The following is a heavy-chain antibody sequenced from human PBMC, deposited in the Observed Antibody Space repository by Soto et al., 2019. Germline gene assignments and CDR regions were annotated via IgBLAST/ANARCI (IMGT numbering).Heavy chain of an antibody. CDR3: AKDHFKGNGVFDGFDV. V-gene: IGHV3-23*01. CDR1: GFTFNIHA. D-gene: IGHD2-8*01. J-gene: IGHJ3*01. Sequence: PRGSLRLSCAAAGFTFNIHAMIFCRHSPGKGLEWVSTIGSTDIYYADSVKGRFTISRDNSKDILFLQMNSLRADDTAVYYCAKDHFKGNGVFDGFDVWGQGTMVTVSS. CDR2: IGSTDI.